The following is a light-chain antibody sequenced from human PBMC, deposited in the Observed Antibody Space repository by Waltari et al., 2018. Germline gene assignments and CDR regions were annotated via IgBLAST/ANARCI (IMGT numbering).Light chain of an antibody. CDR2: NVN. CDR3: AAWDDSLGANV. J-gene: IGLJ1*01. V-gene: IGLV1-44*01. Sequence: QSMLTQPPSASGTPGQRVTISCSGSGSDIGSNNVLWYQQFPGTAPKPLIYNVNQRPSGGPDRFAASKSGTSSSLAISGLQSEDEADYHCAAWDDSLGANVFGTGTRVTVL. CDR1: GSDIGSNN.